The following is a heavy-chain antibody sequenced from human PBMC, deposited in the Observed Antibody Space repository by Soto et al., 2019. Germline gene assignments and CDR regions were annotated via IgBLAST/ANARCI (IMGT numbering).Heavy chain of an antibody. Sequence: ASVKVSCKASGYTFTSYAMHLVRQAPGQRLEWMGWINAGNGNTKYSQKFQGRVTITRDTSASTAYMELSSLRSEDTAVYYCARDLGYALPDYWGQGTLVTVSS. J-gene: IGHJ4*02. D-gene: IGHD2-15*01. CDR1: GYTFTSYA. V-gene: IGHV1-3*01. CDR3: ARDLGYALPDY. CDR2: INAGNGNT.